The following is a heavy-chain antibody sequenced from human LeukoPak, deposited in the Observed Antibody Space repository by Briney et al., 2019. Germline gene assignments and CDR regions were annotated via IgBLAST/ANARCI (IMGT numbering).Heavy chain of an antibody. J-gene: IGHJ4*02. V-gene: IGHV1-18*01. Sequence: ASVKVSCKASGYTFTSYGISWVRQAPGQGLEWMGWISAYNGNTNYAQKLQGRVTMTTDTSTSTAYMELRSLRSDDPAVYYCARASVYYDFWSGYYTGVYWGQGTLVTVSS. CDR2: ISAYNGNT. CDR1: GYTFTSYG. CDR3: ARASVYYDFWSGYYTGVY. D-gene: IGHD3-3*01.